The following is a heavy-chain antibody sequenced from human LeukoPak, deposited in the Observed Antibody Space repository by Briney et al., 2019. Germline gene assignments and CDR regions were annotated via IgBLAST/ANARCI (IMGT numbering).Heavy chain of an antibody. CDR3: ARDEKYSSSSRFDY. V-gene: IGHV1-2*02. D-gene: IGHD6-6*01. CDR2: INPNSGGT. J-gene: IGHJ4*02. CDR1: GYTFTGYY. Sequence: ASVKVSCKASGYTFTGYYMHWVRQAPGQGLEWMGWINPNSGGTNYAQKFQGRVTITADESTSTAYMELSSLRSEDTAVYYCARDEKYSSSSRFDYWGQGTLVTVSS.